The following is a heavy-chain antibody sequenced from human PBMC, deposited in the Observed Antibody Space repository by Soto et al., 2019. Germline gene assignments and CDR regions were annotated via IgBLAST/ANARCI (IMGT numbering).Heavy chain of an antibody. CDR3: ARGDYRSGLCFDY. J-gene: IGHJ4*02. V-gene: IGHV4-34*01. D-gene: IGHD4-17*01. Sequence: QVQLQQWGAGLLKPSETLSLTCAVYGGSFSGYYWSWIRQPPGKGLEWIGEINHSGSTNYNPSLKSRVTISVDTSKNQFSLKLSSVTAADTAVYYGARGDYRSGLCFDYWGQGTLVTVSS. CDR2: INHSGST. CDR1: GGSFSGYY.